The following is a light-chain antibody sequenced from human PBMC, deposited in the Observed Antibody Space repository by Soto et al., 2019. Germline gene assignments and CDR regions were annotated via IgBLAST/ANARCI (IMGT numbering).Light chain of an antibody. CDR3: QDSYSTPFA. CDR2: AAP. CDR1: QSISNY. J-gene: IGKJ3*01. V-gene: IGKV1-39*01. Sequence: DIQMTQSPSSLSASVGDSVTITCRASQSISNYLNWYQQKPGKAPKLLVYAAPSLQSGVPSRFSSGRSGTAMSRTTSSLQPEDFATYYCQDSYSTPFAFGPGTKVYIK.